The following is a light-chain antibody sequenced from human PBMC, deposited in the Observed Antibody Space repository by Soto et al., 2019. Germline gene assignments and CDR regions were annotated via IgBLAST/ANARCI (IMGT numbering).Light chain of an antibody. CDR1: QSVSSSY. CDR3: QQYGSPLT. Sequence: IVLTQSPATLSLSPGERATLSCRASQSVSSSYLAWYQQKPGQTPRLLIYGASNRATGIPDRFSGSGSGTDFTLTISRLEPEDFAVYYCQQYGSPLTFGGGTKVDIK. J-gene: IGKJ4*01. V-gene: IGKV3-20*01. CDR2: GAS.